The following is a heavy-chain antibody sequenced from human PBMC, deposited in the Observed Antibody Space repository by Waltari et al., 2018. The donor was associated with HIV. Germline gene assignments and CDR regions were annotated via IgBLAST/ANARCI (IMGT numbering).Heavy chain of an antibody. Sequence: EVQLVESGGGLVKPGGSLRLSCAASGFTFSRYSMNWVRQAPGKGLEWVSSISSSSSYIYYADSVKGRFTISRDNAKNSLYLQMNSLRAEDTAVYYCAREEVQLERGYYYYGMDVWGQGTTVTVSS. J-gene: IGHJ6*02. CDR3: AREEVQLERGYYYYGMDV. CDR1: GFTFSRYS. CDR2: ISSSSSYI. D-gene: IGHD1-1*01. V-gene: IGHV3-21*01.